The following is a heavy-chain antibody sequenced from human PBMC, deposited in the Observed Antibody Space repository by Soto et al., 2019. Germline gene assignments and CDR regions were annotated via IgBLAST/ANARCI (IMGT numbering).Heavy chain of an antibody. CDR3: ARAGVVAAQNAFDI. V-gene: IGHV5-51*01. Sequence: PGGSLKISCSGSGYSFTSYWIGWGRQMPGKGLEWMGIIYPGDSDTRYSPSFQGQVTISADKSISTAYLQWSSLKASDTAMYYCARAGVVAAQNAFDIWGQGTMVTVSS. CDR1: GYSFTSYW. D-gene: IGHD2-15*01. CDR2: IYPGDSDT. J-gene: IGHJ3*02.